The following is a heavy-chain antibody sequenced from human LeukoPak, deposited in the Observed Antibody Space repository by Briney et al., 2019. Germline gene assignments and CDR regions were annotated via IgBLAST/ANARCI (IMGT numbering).Heavy chain of an antibody. V-gene: IGHV4-38-2*02. J-gene: IGHJ3*02. CDR1: GYSISSGYY. D-gene: IGHD6-13*01. CDR3: ASHLSFYSSSWYDAFDI. Sequence: SETLSLTCTVSGYSISSGYYWGWIRQPPGKGLEWIGYIYYSGSTNYNPSLKSRVTISVDTSKNQFSLKLSSVTAADTAVYYCASHLSFYSSSWYDAFDIWGQGTMVTVSS. CDR2: IYYSGST.